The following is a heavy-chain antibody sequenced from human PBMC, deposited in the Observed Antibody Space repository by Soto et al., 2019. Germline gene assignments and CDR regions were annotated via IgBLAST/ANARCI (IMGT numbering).Heavy chain of an antibody. D-gene: IGHD2-15*01. CDR1: GFTFNNYA. J-gene: IGHJ4*02. CDR3: AKDPGYCSFGRCSRVAY. V-gene: IGHV3-23*01. Sequence: EVQLLESGGGLIQPGGSLRLSCAASGFTFNNYAMSWVRQAPWKGLEWVSVISGSGDGTDYADSVEGRFTISRDNSQNSVYLHMNSLKLEDTAVYYCAKDPGYCSFGRCSRVAYWGQGTLVTVSS. CDR2: ISGSGDGT.